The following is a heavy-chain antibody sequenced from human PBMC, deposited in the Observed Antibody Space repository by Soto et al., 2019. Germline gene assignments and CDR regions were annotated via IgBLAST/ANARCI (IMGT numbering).Heavy chain of an antibody. V-gene: IGHV1-18*01. CDR3: ARSGEHPLDF. D-gene: IGHD3-10*01. CDR1: GYTFTSYV. Sequence: QVQLVQSGPEVKKPGASVKVSCKTSGYTFTSYVINWVRQAPGQGLEWMGFSTHTGNTNYAQKFQGRVALTTDSSTSTAYMEVRGLRSDDTAVYYYARSGEHPLDFWGQGTPVTVSS. J-gene: IGHJ4*02. CDR2: STHTGNT.